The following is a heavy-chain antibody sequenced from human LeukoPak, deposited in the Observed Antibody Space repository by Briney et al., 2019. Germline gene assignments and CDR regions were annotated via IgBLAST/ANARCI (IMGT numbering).Heavy chain of an antibody. J-gene: IGHJ4*02. CDR2: IHHTGST. Sequence: SETLTLTCAVYGGSFSVYYWNWIRQPPGKGLEWIGEIHHTGSTNYNPSLKSRVTISVDASKNQLSLKLSSVTAADTAVYYCPVYYFDTSGQFRDSWGQGTLVTVSS. D-gene: IGHD3-22*01. V-gene: IGHV4-34*01. CDR1: GGSFSVYY. CDR3: PVYYFDTSGQFRDS.